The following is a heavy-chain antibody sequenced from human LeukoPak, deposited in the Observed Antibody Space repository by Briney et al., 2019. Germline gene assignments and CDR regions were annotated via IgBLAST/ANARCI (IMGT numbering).Heavy chain of an antibody. CDR3: ATRVYYYDSSGYYAS. D-gene: IGHD3-22*01. CDR2: INHSGST. Sequence: SESLSLTCAVYGGSFSGYYWSWIRQPPGKGLEWIGEINHSGSTNYNPSLKSRVTISVDTSKNQFSLKLSSVTAAGTAVFYCATRVYYYDSSGYYASWGQGTLVTVSS. V-gene: IGHV4-34*01. J-gene: IGHJ4*02. CDR1: GGSFSGYY.